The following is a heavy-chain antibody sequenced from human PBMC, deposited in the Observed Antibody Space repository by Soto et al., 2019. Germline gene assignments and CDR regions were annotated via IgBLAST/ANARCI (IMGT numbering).Heavy chain of an antibody. CDR3: ARVQSLGYCRSASCYDVFDH. D-gene: IGHD2-2*01. J-gene: IGHJ4*02. Sequence: QVPLVQSGPEVKEPGASVRVSCKASGYTLNSAGLAWVRQAPGQGLEWMGWISVDNGDTKYAQKFQGRVTMTTDTSTTTAYMDLRGLKSDDTAVFYCARVQSLGYCRSASCYDVFDHWGQGTLVTVSS. V-gene: IGHV1-18*01. CDR1: GYTLNSAG. CDR2: ISVDNGDT.